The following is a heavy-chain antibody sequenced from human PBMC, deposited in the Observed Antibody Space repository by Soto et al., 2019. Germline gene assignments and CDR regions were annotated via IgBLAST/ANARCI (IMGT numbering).Heavy chain of an antibody. J-gene: IGHJ5*02. CDR2: IYHSGGT. CDR3: ARSGNCRGGSCYSDNWFDP. CDR1: GGSISSGGYY. D-gene: IGHD2-15*01. V-gene: IGHV4-31*03. Sequence: QVQLQESGPGLVKPSETLSLTCTVSGGSISSGGYYWSWIRQHPGKGLEWFGYIYHSGGTYYNPSLESGITISVDTSKNQFSLKLSSVTAADTAVYYCARSGNCRGGSCYSDNWFDPWGQGTLVTVSS.